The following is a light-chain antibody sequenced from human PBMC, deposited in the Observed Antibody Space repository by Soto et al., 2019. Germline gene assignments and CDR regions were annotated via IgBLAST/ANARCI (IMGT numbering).Light chain of an antibody. Sequence: DIQMTQSPSTLSASVGDRVTITSRASQSISSWLAWYHQKKGKAPKILIYKASTLASGVPSRFSGSGSGTEFTLTISRLQPDDFETYYCQQYNSYSWTFGQGTKVDIK. CDR2: KAS. V-gene: IGKV1-5*03. CDR1: QSISSW. CDR3: QQYNSYSWT. J-gene: IGKJ1*01.